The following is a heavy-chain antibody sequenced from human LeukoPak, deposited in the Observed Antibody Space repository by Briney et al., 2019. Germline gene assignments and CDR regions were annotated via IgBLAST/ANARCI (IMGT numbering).Heavy chain of an antibody. CDR2: ISSSGSTI. J-gene: IGHJ3*02. V-gene: IGHV3-48*03. D-gene: IGHD2-21*02. CDR1: GFTFSSYE. CDR3: AGPKAYCGGDCWDAFDI. Sequence: GGSLRLSCAASGFTFSSYEMNWVRQAPGKGLEWVSYISSSGSTIYYADSVKGRFTISRDNAKNSLYLQMNSLRAEDTAVYYCAGPKAYCGGDCWDAFDIWGQGTMVTVSS.